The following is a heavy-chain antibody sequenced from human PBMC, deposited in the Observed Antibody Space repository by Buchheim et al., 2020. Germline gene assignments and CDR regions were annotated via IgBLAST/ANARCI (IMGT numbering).Heavy chain of an antibody. Sequence: QVQLQESGPGLVKPSETLSLTCTVSGGSISSYYWSWIRQPPGKGLEWIGYIYYSGSTNYNPSLKSRVTISVDTSKNQFSLKLSSVTAADTAVYYCARDGVEMATTTHGRGFDPWGQGTL. CDR2: IYYSGST. CDR1: GGSISSYY. D-gene: IGHD5-24*01. J-gene: IGHJ5*02. CDR3: ARDGVEMATTTHGRGFDP. V-gene: IGHV4-59*01.